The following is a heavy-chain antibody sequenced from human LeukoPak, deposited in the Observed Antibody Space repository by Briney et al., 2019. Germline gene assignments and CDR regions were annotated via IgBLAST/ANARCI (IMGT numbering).Heavy chain of an antibody. D-gene: IGHD4-17*01. CDR2: IYYSGST. V-gene: IGHV4-59*08. Sequence: PSETLSLTCTVSGGSISSYYWSWIRQPPGKGLEWIGYIYYSGSTNYNPSLKSRVTISVDTPKNQFSLKLSSVTAADTAVYYCARHRNDDYVYYYYYMDVWGKGTTVTISS. CDR1: GGSISSYY. J-gene: IGHJ6*03. CDR3: ARHRNDDYVYYYYYMDV.